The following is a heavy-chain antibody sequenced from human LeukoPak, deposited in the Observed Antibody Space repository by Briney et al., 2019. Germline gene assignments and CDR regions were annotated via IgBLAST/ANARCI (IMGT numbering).Heavy chain of an antibody. V-gene: IGHV3-7*01. Sequence: GGSLRLSCAASGFTFSSYWMSWVRQAPGKGLEWVANIEQDGSEKYYVDSVKGRFTISRDNAKNSLYLQMNSLRAEDTAVYYCARARSSGWEPFDYWGQGTLVTVSS. D-gene: IGHD6-19*01. CDR1: GFTFSSYW. J-gene: IGHJ4*02. CDR2: IEQDGSEK. CDR3: ARARSSGWEPFDY.